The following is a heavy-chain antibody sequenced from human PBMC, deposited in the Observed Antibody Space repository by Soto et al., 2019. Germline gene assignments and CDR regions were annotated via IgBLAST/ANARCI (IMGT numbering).Heavy chain of an antibody. J-gene: IGHJ5*02. D-gene: IGHD2-21*01. CDR3: VWTLTATGWFDA. CDR1: GFTFSSYA. CDR2: ISYDGSNK. V-gene: IGHV3-30-3*01. Sequence: QVQLVESGGGVVQPGRSLRLSCAASGFTFSSYAMHWVRQAPGKGLEWVAVISYDGSNKYYVDSVKGRFTISRDNAKNSLYLQMNSLRVDDTAVYYCVWTLTATGWFDAWGQGTLVTVSS.